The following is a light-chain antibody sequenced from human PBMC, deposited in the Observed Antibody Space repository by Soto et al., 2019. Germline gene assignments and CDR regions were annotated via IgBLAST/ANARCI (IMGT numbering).Light chain of an antibody. CDR3: QSYDSSLRGYWV. Sequence: QAVVTQPPSVYGAPEQRVTISCNGSSSNIGAGDDVHWYQQLPGTAPKLLIYGDTNRPSGVPDRFSGSKSGTSASLAITGLQAEDEADYYCQSYDSSLRGYWVFGGGTKLTVL. CDR2: GDT. CDR1: SSNIGAGDD. J-gene: IGLJ3*02. V-gene: IGLV1-40*01.